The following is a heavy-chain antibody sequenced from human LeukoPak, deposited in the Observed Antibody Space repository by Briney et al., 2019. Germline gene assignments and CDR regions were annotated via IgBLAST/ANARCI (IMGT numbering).Heavy chain of an antibody. CDR2: LYYSGWST. Sequence: PSGTLSLTCTVSGGSISSSYYYWGWVRQPPGKGLEWIGSLYYSGWSTYYNPSLKSRDTISVDTSKNQFSLKLNSVTAADTAVYYCARLGCSSASCYPGNWGQGTLVTVSS. D-gene: IGHD2-2*01. CDR1: GGSISSSYYY. J-gene: IGHJ4*02. CDR3: ARLGCSSASCYPGN. V-gene: IGHV4-39*01.